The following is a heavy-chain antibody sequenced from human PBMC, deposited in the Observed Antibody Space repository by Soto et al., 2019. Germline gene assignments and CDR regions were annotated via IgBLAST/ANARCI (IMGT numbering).Heavy chain of an antibody. CDR3: ASPFGGSVDY. D-gene: IGHD2-15*01. J-gene: IGHJ4*02. Sequence: PGESLKICCKGSGYSFTSYWISWVRQMPGKGLEWMGRIDPSDSYTNYSPSFQGHVTISADKSISTAYLQWSSLKASDTAMYYCASPFGGSVDYWGQGTLVTVSS. V-gene: IGHV5-10-1*01. CDR1: GYSFTSYW. CDR2: IDPSDSYT.